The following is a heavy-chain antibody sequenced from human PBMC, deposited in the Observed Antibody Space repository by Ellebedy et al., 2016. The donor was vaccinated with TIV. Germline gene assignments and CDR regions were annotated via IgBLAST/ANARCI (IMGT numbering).Heavy chain of an antibody. CDR1: GFTFSSYS. D-gene: IGHD3-22*01. CDR3: AKDAVQYYYDSSGYYRYYYMDV. Sequence: GGSLRLXXAASGFTFSSYSMNWVRQAPGKGLEWVSAISGSGGSTYYADSVKGRFTISRDNSKNTLYLQMNSLRAEDTAVYYCAKDAVQYYYDSSGYYRYYYMDVWGKGTTVTVSS. J-gene: IGHJ6*03. V-gene: IGHV3-23*01. CDR2: ISGSGGST.